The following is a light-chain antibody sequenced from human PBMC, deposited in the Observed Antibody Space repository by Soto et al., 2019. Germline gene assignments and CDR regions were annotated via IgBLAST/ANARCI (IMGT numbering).Light chain of an antibody. Sequence: EIVLTHSPGTLSLSPWEIATLSCRASQSVSSDLAWYQQKPGQAPSLLIYDASTRATGVPARFSGSGSGTEFTLTISSLQSEDFAVYYCQQYNKWPPITFGQGTRLEIK. CDR3: QQYNKWPPIT. CDR2: DAS. CDR1: QSVSSD. J-gene: IGKJ5*01. V-gene: IGKV3-15*01.